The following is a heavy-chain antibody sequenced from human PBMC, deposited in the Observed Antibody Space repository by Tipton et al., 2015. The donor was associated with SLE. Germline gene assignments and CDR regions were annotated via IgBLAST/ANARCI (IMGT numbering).Heavy chain of an antibody. Sequence: QSGPEVKKPGASVKVSCKASGYNFRNFGFSWVRQAPGQGLEWVGWVNPYNGYTKYTQNFQGRVTLTTDTSTNTTYMELRSLKSDDTAMYYCAIAVAGTLFFDHWGQGTLVTVSS. CDR1: GYNFRNFG. D-gene: IGHD6-19*01. V-gene: IGHV1-18*01. J-gene: IGHJ4*02. CDR3: AIAVAGTLFFDH. CDR2: VNPYNGYT.